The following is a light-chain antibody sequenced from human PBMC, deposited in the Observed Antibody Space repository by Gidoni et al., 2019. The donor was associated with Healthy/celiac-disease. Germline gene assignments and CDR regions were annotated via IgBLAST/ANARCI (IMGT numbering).Light chain of an antibody. CDR3: QQYNNWPPKYT. J-gene: IGKJ2*01. CDR1: QSVSSN. Sequence: EIVMTQSPATLSVSTGERATLSCRASQSVSSNLAWYQQKPGQAPRPLIYVASTRATGIPARFSGSGSGTEFNLTISSLQSEDFAVYYCQQYNNWPPKYTFXQXTKLEIK. CDR2: VAS. V-gene: IGKV3-15*01.